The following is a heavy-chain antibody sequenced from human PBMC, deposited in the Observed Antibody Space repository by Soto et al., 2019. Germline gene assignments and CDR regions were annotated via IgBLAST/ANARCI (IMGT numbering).Heavy chain of an antibody. Sequence: ASVKVSCKASGYTFTSYGISWVRQAPGQGLEWMGWISAYSGNTNYAQKLQGRVTMTTDTSTSTAYMELRSLRSDDTAVYYCARDDHYYYDSSAYYKGHASTVWGQGTTVTVSS. V-gene: IGHV1-18*04. CDR2: ISAYSGNT. J-gene: IGHJ6*02. CDR1: GYTFTSYG. D-gene: IGHD3-22*01. CDR3: ARDDHYYYDSSAYYKGHASTV.